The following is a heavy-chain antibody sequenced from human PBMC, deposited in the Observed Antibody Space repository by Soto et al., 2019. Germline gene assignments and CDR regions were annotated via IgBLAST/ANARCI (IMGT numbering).Heavy chain of an antibody. Sequence: SETLALTCTVSGGSINSYYWSWIRQPPGKGLEWIGYIYYSGSTNYNPSLKSRVSISVDTSKNQFSLKLSSVTAADTAVYYCARDFMTIVTTYDYWGQGTLVTVSS. CDR3: ARDFMTIVTTYDY. CDR1: GGSINSYY. V-gene: IGHV4-59*12. J-gene: IGHJ4*02. D-gene: IGHD4-4*01. CDR2: IYYSGST.